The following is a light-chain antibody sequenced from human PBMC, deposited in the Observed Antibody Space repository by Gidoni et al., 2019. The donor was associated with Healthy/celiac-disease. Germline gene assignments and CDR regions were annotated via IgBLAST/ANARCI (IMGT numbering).Light chain of an antibody. CDR1: SSNIGSNY. Sequence: QSVLTPPPAASRTPGQRVTISCSGSSSNIGSNYVYWYQQLPGTAPKLLIHRTNQRPSGVPDRFSGSKSGTSASLAISGLRSEDEADYYCAAWDDSLSGGVFGGGTKLTVL. CDR3: AAWDDSLSGGV. V-gene: IGLV1-47*01. J-gene: IGLJ3*02. CDR2: RTN.